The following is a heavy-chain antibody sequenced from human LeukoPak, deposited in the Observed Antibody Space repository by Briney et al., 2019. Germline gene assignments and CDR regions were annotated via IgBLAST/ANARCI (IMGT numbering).Heavy chain of an antibody. CDR1: GGSISSSSYY. J-gene: IGHJ4*02. D-gene: IGHD4-17*01. V-gene: IGHV4-39*01. Sequence: PSETLSLTCTVSGGSISSSSYYWGWIRQPPGMGLVWLGGIYYSGSTYYNPSLKSRVTISVDTSKNQFSLKLSYVTAADTAVYYCARHRNEYDYGDYQVIDYWGQGTLVTVSS. CDR3: ARHRNEYDYGDYQVIDY. CDR2: IYYSGST.